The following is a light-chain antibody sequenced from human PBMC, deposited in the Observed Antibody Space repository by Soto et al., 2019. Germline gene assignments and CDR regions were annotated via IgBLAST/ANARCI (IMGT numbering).Light chain of an antibody. CDR3: QQYNTESIT. V-gene: IGKV1-5*03. CDR2: EAS. Sequence: DIQMTQSPSTLSASVGDRVTITCRASQSVNHWLVWYQHKPGEAPKLLIYEASKLKTGVPSRFSSSGSGTEFTLTISSLQPDDFATYYCQQYNTESITFGQGTRLEIK. J-gene: IGKJ5*01. CDR1: QSVNHW.